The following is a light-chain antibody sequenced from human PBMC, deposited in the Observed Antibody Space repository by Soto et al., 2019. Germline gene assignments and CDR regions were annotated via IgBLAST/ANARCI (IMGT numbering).Light chain of an antibody. CDR1: QNINNN. Sequence: EIVMTQSPATLSVSPGERATLSCRASQNINNNLAWYQQKPGQGTRLLIYGASYRATGIPARFSGSGSGTVFTLTISSLQAEDFSIDDCQQYNNWPLTFGGGTKVEIK. CDR3: QQYNNWPLT. V-gene: IGKV3-15*01. CDR2: GAS. J-gene: IGKJ4*01.